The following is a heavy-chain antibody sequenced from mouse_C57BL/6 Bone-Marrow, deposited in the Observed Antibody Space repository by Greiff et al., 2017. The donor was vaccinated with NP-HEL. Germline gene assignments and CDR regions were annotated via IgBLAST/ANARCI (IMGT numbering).Heavy chain of an antibody. Sequence: VQLQQPGAELVKPGASVKLSCKASGYTFTSYWMHWVKQRPGQGLEWIGMIHPNSGSTNYNEKFKSKATLTVDKSSSTAYMQLSSLTSEDSAVYYCARALYGYDAWFAYWGQGTLVTVSA. D-gene: IGHD2-2*01. CDR2: IHPNSGST. CDR3: ARALYGYDAWFAY. V-gene: IGHV1-64*01. J-gene: IGHJ3*01. CDR1: GYTFTSYW.